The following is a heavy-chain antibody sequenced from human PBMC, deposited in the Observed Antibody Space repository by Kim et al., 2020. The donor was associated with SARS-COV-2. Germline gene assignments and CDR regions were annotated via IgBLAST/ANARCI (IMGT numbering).Heavy chain of an antibody. D-gene: IGHD6-6*01. Sequence: ASVKVSCKASGYTFSDYHMNWVRQAPGQGLEWMGIINPGGGSTNYAQRFKGRITMTRDTSTTTVYMELRSLRSDDTAVYYCARGWGSSSSNNWFDSWGQGTLVTVSS. V-gene: IGHV1-46*01. CDR1: GYTFSDYH. J-gene: IGHJ5*01. CDR3: ARGWGSSSSNNWFDS. CDR2: INPGGGST.